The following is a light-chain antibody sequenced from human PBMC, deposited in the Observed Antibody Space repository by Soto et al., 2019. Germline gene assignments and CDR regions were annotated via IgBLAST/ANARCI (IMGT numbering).Light chain of an antibody. CDR3: QQYNNWPWT. CDR2: GAS. Sequence: EIVMTQSPDTLSVSPGERATLSCRASQSISSNLAWYRQRPGQAPRLLIYGASTRAIGIPARFSGSGSGTDVTLTISSLQSEDFAFYHCQQYNNWPWTFGKGTKVEIK. V-gene: IGKV3D-15*01. CDR1: QSISSN. J-gene: IGKJ1*01.